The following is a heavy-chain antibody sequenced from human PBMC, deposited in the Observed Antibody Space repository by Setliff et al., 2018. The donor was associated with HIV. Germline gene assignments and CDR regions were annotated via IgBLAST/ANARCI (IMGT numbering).Heavy chain of an antibody. CDR2: IYNSRST. Sequence: SETLSLTCTVSAGSISSHYWSWIRQPPGKGLEWIGYIYNSRSTNYHPSLKSRLTISVDTSKNQFSPKLSSVTAADTAVYYCARLGYCSRTTCYGYYYMDVWGKGTTVTVSS. D-gene: IGHD2-2*01. CDR1: AGSISSHY. J-gene: IGHJ6*03. V-gene: IGHV4-59*08. CDR3: ARLGYCSRTTCYGYYYMDV.